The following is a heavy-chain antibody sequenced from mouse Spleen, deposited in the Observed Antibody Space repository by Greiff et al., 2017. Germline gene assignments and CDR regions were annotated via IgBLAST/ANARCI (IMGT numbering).Heavy chain of an antibody. CDR1: GYSITSGYY. J-gene: IGHJ3*01. V-gene: IGHV3-6*01. CDR3: ASDAAWFAY. CDR2: ISYDGSN. Sequence: DVQLQESGPGLVKPSQSLSLTCSVTGYSITSGYYWNWIRQFPGNKLEWMGYISYDGSNNYNPSLKNRISITRDTSKNQFFLKLNSVTTEDTATYYCASDAAWFAYWGQGTLVTVSA.